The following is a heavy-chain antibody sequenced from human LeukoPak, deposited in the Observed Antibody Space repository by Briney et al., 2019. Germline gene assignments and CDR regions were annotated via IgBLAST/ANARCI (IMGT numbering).Heavy chain of an antibody. D-gene: IGHD2/OR15-2a*01. CDR1: GFTFSSYG. V-gene: IGHV3-30*03. CDR2: ISYDGSNK. J-gene: IGHJ5*02. CDR3: ARSDYHFNWFDP. Sequence: SGGSLRLSCAASGFTFSSYGMHWVRQAPGKGLEWVAVISYDGSNKSHADSVKGRFTISRDNSKNTLYLQMSSLRAEDTAVYYCARSDYHFNWFDPWGQGTLVTVSS.